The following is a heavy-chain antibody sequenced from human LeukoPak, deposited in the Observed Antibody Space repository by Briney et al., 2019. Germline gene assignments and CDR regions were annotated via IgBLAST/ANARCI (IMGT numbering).Heavy chain of an antibody. J-gene: IGHJ5*02. D-gene: IGHD6-13*01. Sequence: GASVKVSCKASGYTFTGYYMHWVRQAPGQGLEWMGRINPNSGGTNYAQKFRGRVAITRDTSISTAYMELRRLRSNNTAVYYCAKPGSSSYSWFDPWGQGTLVTASS. CDR1: GYTFTGYY. CDR2: INPNSGGT. CDR3: AKPGSSSYSWFDP. V-gene: IGHV1-2*06.